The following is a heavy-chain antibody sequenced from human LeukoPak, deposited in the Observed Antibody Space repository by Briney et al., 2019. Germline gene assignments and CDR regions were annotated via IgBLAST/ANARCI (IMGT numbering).Heavy chain of an antibody. CDR2: TYIDGMT. V-gene: IGHV3-53*01. CDR1: GFSVSNYY. D-gene: IGHD2-2*01. CDR3: ARGGPGTIVVVPAAEGTFDY. J-gene: IGHJ4*02. Sequence: GGSLRLSCAASGFSVSNYYMTWLRQAPGKGLEWVSVTYIDGMTYYGGSVKGRFIVSRDNSRNTVYLEMNSLRAEDTALYYCARGGPGTIVVVPAAEGTFDYWGQGTLVTVSS.